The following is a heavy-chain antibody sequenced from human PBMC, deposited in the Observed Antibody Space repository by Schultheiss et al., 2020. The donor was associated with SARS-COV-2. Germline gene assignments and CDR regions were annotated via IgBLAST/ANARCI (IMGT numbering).Heavy chain of an antibody. D-gene: IGHD3-10*01. CDR1: GFTFSSYE. CDR3: AKEETRGRSYYYYYMDV. V-gene: IGHV3-48*03. CDR2: ISSSGSTI. J-gene: IGHJ6*03. Sequence: GGSLRLSCAASGFTFSSYEMNWVRQAPGKGLEWVSYISSSGSTIYYADSVKGRFTISRDNAKNSLYLQMNSLRAEDTAVYYCAKEETRGRSYYYYYMDVWGKGTTVTVSS.